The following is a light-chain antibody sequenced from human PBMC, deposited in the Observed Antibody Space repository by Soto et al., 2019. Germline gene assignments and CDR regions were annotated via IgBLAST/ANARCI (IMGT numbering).Light chain of an antibody. CDR2: EVN. CDR3: SSFTTSSTRI. CDR1: SIDVGGYNY. Sequence: QCALTQPASVSGSPGQSITISCTGTSIDVGGYNYISWYQQHPGKVPKLLIYEVNNRPSGVSNRFYGSKSGNTASLTISGLQAEDEADYYCSSFTTSSTRIFGGGTKLTVL. J-gene: IGLJ2*01. V-gene: IGLV2-14*01.